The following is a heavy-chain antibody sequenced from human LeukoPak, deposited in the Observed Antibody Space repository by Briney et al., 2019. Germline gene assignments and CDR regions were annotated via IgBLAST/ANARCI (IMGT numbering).Heavy chain of an antibody. V-gene: IGHV1-46*01. Sequence: ASVKVSCKASGFTFTSCYMHWVRQAPGQGLEWMGIITTSGGSTSYAQNFQGRVTMTRDTSTSTVYMELTSLGSEDTAVYYCARVRTIAAVGPDFDYWGQGTLVTVSS. CDR2: ITTSGGST. CDR3: ARVRTIAAVGPDFDY. D-gene: IGHD6-13*01. J-gene: IGHJ4*02. CDR1: GFTFTSCY.